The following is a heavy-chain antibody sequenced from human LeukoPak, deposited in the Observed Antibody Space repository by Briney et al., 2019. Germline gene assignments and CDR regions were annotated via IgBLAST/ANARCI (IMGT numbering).Heavy chain of an antibody. CDR1: GSTFTSYW. V-gene: IGHV5-51*01. D-gene: IGHD2-15*01. Sequence: GESLKISCKCSGSTFTSYWIGWVRQMPGKGLEWMGIIYPGDSDTRYSPSFQGQVTISADKSISTAYLQWSSLKASDTAMYYCARADCSGGSCFSDYWGQGTLVTVSS. J-gene: IGHJ4*02. CDR2: IYPGDSDT. CDR3: ARADCSGGSCFSDY.